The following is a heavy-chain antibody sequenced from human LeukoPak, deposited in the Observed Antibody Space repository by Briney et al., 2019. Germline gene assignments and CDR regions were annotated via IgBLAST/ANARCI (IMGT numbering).Heavy chain of an antibody. CDR2: IYTSGST. V-gene: IGHV4-4*07. CDR1: GGSISNYY. Sequence: SETLSLTCTVSGGSISNYYWSWIRQPAGKGLEWIGRIYTSGSTNYNPSLKSRVTMSVDTSKSQFSLKLSSVTAADTAVYYCARLKYYDFWSGYYTGDYWGQGTLVTVSS. D-gene: IGHD3-3*01. CDR3: ARLKYYDFWSGYYTGDY. J-gene: IGHJ4*02.